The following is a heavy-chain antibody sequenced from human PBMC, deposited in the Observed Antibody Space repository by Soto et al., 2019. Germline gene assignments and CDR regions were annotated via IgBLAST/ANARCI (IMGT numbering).Heavy chain of an antibody. V-gene: IGHV4-34*01. D-gene: IGHD2-8*02. CDR1: GGSFSGYY. CDR3: ARCGKYVFRGVWRLSDCFYYCMDV. Sequence: SETLSLTCAVYGGSFSGYYWSWIRQPPGKGLEWIGEINHSGSTNYNPSLKSRVTISVDTSKNQFSLKLSSVTAADTAVYYCARCGKYVFRGVWRLSDCFYYCMDVWGQGTTVTVSS. CDR2: INHSGST. J-gene: IGHJ6*02.